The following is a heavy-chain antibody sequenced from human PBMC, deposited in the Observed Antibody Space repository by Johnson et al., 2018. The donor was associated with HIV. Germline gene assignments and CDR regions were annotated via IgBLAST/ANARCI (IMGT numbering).Heavy chain of an antibody. CDR3: AREPSIAAAGGDGAFDI. CDR1: GFTFSSYA. J-gene: IGHJ3*02. V-gene: IGHV3-23*04. Sequence: VQLVESGGGLVQPGGSLRLSCAASGFTFSSYATSWVRQAPGTGLEWVSAISGSGGSTYYADSVKGRFPISRDNSKNTLYLQMNSLRAEDTAVYYCAREPSIAAAGGDGAFDIWGQGTMVSVSS. D-gene: IGHD6-13*01. CDR2: ISGSGGST.